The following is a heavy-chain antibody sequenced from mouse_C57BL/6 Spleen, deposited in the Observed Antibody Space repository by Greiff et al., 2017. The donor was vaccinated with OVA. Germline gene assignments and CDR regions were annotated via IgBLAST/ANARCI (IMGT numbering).Heavy chain of an antibody. CDR1: GFTFSDYG. D-gene: IGHD1-1*01. Sequence: EVHLVESGGGLVKPGGSLQLSCAASGFTFSDYGMHWVRQAPEKGLEWVAYISSGSSTIYYADTVKGRFTISRDNAKNTLFLQMTSLRSEDTAMYYCARTITTVVGDYAMDYWGQGTSVTVSS. J-gene: IGHJ4*01. CDR3: ARTITTVVGDYAMDY. V-gene: IGHV5-17*01. CDR2: ISSGSSTI.